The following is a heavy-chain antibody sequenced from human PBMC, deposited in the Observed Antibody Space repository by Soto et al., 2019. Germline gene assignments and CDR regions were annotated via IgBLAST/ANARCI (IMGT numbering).Heavy chain of an antibody. V-gene: IGHV3-7*01. Sequence: EVQVVESGGGLVQPGGSLRLSCAASGFAFSSNWMSWVRQAPGKGLEWVANINQGGSEKYYVDSVKGRFTISRDDARNSLYLQMNSLRAEDTAVYYCRRGQIPWDVWGQGTTVTVSS. CDR1: GFAFSSNW. CDR3: RRGQIPWDV. CDR2: INQGGSEK. J-gene: IGHJ6*02.